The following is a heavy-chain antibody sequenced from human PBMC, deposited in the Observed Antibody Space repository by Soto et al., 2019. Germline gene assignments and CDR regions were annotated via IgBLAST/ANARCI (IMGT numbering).Heavy chain of an antibody. CDR1: GYTFTNYY. J-gene: IGHJ4*02. Sequence: QVQLMQSGAEVKKPGASVRVSCKASGYTFTNYYVHWVRQAPGQGLEWMGFINPNGGSTTYAQKFQGRLTVTTDTSTRTVYMPLSSVRSEDTAVFYCARSAPYDYWGQGTLVTVSS. CDR3: ARSAPYDY. V-gene: IGHV1-46*01. CDR2: INPNGGST.